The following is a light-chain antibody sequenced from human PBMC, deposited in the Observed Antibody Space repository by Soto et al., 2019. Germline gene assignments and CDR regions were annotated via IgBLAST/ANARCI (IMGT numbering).Light chain of an antibody. Sequence: EIVLTQSPATLSLSPGERATLSCRASQNVRNYLAWYQHKPGQAPRLLIYGASTRATGIPARFSGSGSGTEFTLTISSLQSEDFAVYYCQQYNNWPWTFGQGTKVDIK. CDR3: QQYNNWPWT. CDR2: GAS. J-gene: IGKJ1*01. CDR1: QNVRNY. V-gene: IGKV3-15*01.